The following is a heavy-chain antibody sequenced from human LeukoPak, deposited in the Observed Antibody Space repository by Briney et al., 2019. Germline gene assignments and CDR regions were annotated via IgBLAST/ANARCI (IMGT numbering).Heavy chain of an antibody. D-gene: IGHD6-19*01. CDR1: GGSIRSSTYY. V-gene: IGHV4-39*01. Sequence: SETLSLTCTVSGGSIRSSTYYWGWIRQPPGKGLEWVGSIYYGGNTYYNPSLKSRLTISVDTSKNQFSLNLSSVTAADTAVYYCARGENSSGWYGYYYYYMDVWGKGTTVTVSS. J-gene: IGHJ6*03. CDR2: IYYGGNT. CDR3: ARGENSSGWYGYYYYYMDV.